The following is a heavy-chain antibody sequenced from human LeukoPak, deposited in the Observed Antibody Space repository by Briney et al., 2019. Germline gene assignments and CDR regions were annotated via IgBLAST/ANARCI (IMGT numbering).Heavy chain of an antibody. V-gene: IGHV4-4*07. Sequence: SETLSLTCTVSGXSISSYYGSWIRQPAGKGLEWIGRIYTSGSTNYNPSLKSRVTMSVDTSENQFSLKLSSVTAADTAVYYCARVQPIAALRLGYYYYGMDVWGQGTTVTVSS. J-gene: IGHJ6*02. CDR2: IYTSGST. CDR1: GXSISSYY. D-gene: IGHD6-6*01. CDR3: ARVQPIAALRLGYYYYGMDV.